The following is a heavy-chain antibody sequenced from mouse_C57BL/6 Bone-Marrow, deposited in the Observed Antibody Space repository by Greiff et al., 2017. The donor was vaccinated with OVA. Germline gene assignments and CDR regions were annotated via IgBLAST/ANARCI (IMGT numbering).Heavy chain of an antibody. D-gene: IGHD6-1*01. CDR1: GFTFSDYY. CDR2: VSNGGGST. J-gene: IGHJ2*01. Sequence: EVQRVESGGGLVQPGGSLKLSCAASGFTFSDYYMYWVRQTPEKRLEWVAYVSNGGGSTYYPDTVKGRFTISRDNAKNTLYLQMSRLKSEDTAMYYCARHAPSPYFDYWGQGTTLTVSS. V-gene: IGHV5-12*01. CDR3: ARHAPSPYFDY.